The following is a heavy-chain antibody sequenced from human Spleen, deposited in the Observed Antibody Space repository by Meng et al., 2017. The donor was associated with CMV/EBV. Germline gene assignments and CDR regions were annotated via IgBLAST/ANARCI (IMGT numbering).Heavy chain of an antibody. V-gene: IGHV3-30*02. CDR1: GFTFSSYG. CDR3: AKRAKIAVAGNYYYYYYGMDV. J-gene: IGHJ6*02. CDR2: IRYDGSNK. Sequence: GESLKISCAASGFTFSSYGMHWVRQAPGKGLEWVAFIRYDGSNKYYADSVKGRFTISRDNSKNTLYLQMNSLRAEDTAVYYCAKRAKIAVAGNYYYYYYGMDVWGQRTTVTVSS. D-gene: IGHD6-19*01.